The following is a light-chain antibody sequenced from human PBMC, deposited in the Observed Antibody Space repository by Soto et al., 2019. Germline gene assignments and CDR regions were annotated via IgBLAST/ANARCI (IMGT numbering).Light chain of an antibody. V-gene: IGKV1-9*01. Sequence: IQLTQSPSSLSASVGDRVTLTCRASQGISSYLAWYQQKPGKAPKLLIYAASTLQGGVPSRFSGSGSATDFTLTITSLQPEDFATYYCQQLKSYPITFGQGTRLEIK. CDR1: QGISSY. J-gene: IGKJ5*01. CDR3: QQLKSYPIT. CDR2: AAS.